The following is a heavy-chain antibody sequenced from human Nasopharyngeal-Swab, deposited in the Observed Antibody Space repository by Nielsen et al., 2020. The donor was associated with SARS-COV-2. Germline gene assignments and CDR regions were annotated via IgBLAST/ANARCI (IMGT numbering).Heavy chain of an antibody. J-gene: IGHJ6*02. CDR3: ARGITMVQGVIITNYYCGMDV. CDR2: IWYDGSNK. V-gene: IGHV3-33*01. D-gene: IGHD3-10*01. Sequence: GGSLRLSCAASGFTFSSYGMHWVRQAPGKGLEWVAVIWYDGSNKYYADSVKGRFTISRDNSKNTLYLQMNSLRAEDTAVYYCARGITMVQGVIITNYYCGMDVWGQGTTVTVSS. CDR1: GFTFSSYG.